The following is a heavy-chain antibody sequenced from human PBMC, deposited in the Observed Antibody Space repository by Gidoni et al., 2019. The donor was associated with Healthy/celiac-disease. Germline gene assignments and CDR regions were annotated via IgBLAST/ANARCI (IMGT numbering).Heavy chain of an antibody. Sequence: QVQLVESGGGVVQPGRSLRLSCAAAGFTFSSYAMHWVRQAPGKGLEWVAVISYDGSNKYYADSVKGRFTISRDNSKNTLYLQMNSLRAEDTAVYYCARELTGIAAAGYYYYGMDVWGQGTTVTVSS. V-gene: IGHV3-30-3*01. CDR1: GFTFSSYA. J-gene: IGHJ6*02. CDR3: ARELTGIAAAGYYYYGMDV. CDR2: ISYDGSNK. D-gene: IGHD6-13*01.